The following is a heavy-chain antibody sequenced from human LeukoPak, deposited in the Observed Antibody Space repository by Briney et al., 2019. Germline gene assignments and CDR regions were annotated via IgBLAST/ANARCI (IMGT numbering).Heavy chain of an antibody. V-gene: IGHV4-38-2*02. J-gene: IGHJ4*02. Sequence: SETLSLTCTVSGYSISSGYYWGWIRQPPGKGLEWIGSIYHSGSTYYNPSLKSRVTISVDTSKNQFSLKLSSVTAADTAVYYCAREQQLVSEGVDYWGQGTLVTVSS. CDR1: GYSISSGYY. D-gene: IGHD6-13*01. CDR2: IYHSGST. CDR3: AREQQLVSEGVDY.